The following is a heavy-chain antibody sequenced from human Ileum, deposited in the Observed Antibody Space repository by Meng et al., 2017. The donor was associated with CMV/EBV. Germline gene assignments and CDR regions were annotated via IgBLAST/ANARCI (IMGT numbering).Heavy chain of an antibody. D-gene: IGHD3-22*01. CDR3: ARGYYDSSGSSNTFDI. CDR1: GVSITTSY. CDR2: IYYTGST. J-gene: IGHJ3*02. Sequence: SETLSLTCTVSGVSITTSYWSWIRQPPGKGPEWIGYIYYTGSTNYNPPLKSRVTISLDTSKNQFSLKLSTVTAADTAVYYCARGYYDSSGSSNTFDIWGQGTMVTVSS. V-gene: IGHV4-59*01.